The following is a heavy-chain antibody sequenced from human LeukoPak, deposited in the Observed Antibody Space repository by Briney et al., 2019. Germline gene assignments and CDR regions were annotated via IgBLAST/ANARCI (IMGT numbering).Heavy chain of an antibody. D-gene: IGHD3-3*01. CDR3: ARHRFTIFGVVSNNWFDP. CDR1: GGTFSSYA. J-gene: IGHJ5*02. CDR2: IIPIFGTA. Sequence: ASVKVSCKASGGTFSSYAISWVRQAPGQGLEWMGGIIPIFGTANYAQKFKGRVTITTDESTSTAYMELSSLRSEDTAVYYCARHRFTIFGVVSNNWFDPWGQGTLVTVSS. V-gene: IGHV1-69*05.